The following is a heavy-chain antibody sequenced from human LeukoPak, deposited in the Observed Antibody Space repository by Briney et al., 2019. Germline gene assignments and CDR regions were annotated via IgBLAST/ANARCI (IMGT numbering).Heavy chain of an antibody. J-gene: IGHJ4*02. Sequence: GGSLRLSCAASGFTFSSYAMNWVRQAPGKGLEWVSGISGSGGSTYYADFVKGRCTISRDNSKNIMYLQMNSLRAEDTAVYYCARGGGVSPGRYFDYWGQGILVTVSS. CDR3: ARGGGVSPGRYFDY. CDR1: GFTFSSYA. V-gene: IGHV3-23*01. CDR2: ISGSGGST. D-gene: IGHD3-16*01.